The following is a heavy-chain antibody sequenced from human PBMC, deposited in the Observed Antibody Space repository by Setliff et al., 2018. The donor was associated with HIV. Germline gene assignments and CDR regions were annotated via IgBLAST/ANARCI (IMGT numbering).Heavy chain of an antibody. D-gene: IGHD6-19*01. CDR1: GDSISNYY. Sequence: SETLSLTCTVSGDSISNYYWSWVRQPPGKGLEWIGYIYTTGSTNYNPSLKSRVTISVDTSKNQFSLKVNSVTAADTAVYYCARSPRIGVAGEFEYWGQGTLVTVSS. J-gene: IGHJ4*02. V-gene: IGHV4-4*09. CDR2: IYTTGST. CDR3: ARSPRIGVAGEFEY.